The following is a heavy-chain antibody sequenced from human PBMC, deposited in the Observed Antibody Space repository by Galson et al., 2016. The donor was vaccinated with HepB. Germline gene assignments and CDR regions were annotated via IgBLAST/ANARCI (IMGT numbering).Heavy chain of an antibody. D-gene: IGHD6-13*01. J-gene: IGHJ3*02. CDR2: FYTGDNT. CDR1: GFTVSSNY. CDR3: ARVREQQLLDAFDI. Sequence: SLRLSCAASGFTVSSNYMNWVRQAPGKGLEWVSGFYTGDNTYYADSVKGRFTISRDNSKNTLHLQMNSLRAEDTAVYYCARVREQQLLDAFDIWGQGTMVTVSS. V-gene: IGHV3-53*01.